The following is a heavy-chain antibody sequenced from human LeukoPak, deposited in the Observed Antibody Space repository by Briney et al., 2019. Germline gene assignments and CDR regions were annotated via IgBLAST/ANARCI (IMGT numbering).Heavy chain of an antibody. CDR3: ARVPPGSSGWSGDNWFDP. D-gene: IGHD6-19*01. J-gene: IGHJ5*02. CDR2: ISAYNGNT. Sequence: ASVKVSCKASGYTFTSYGISWVRQAPGQGLEWMGWISAYNGNTNYAQKLQGRVTMTTDTSTSTAYMELRSLRSDDTAVYYCARVPPGSSGWSGDNWFDPWGQGTLVTVSS. V-gene: IGHV1-18*01. CDR1: GYTFTSYG.